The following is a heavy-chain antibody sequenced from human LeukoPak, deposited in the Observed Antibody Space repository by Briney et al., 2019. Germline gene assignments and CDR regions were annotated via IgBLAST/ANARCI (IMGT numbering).Heavy chain of an antibody. Sequence: GSVRLSCTASGYTFSGCYMTWVRQAPGQGLEWMGSINHNGGGTNYVQKVKGRVTITRDTSNSSVYLELSSLRSEDTAVYYCARDAGSGGYYYYYGMDVWGQGTTVSVSS. CDR2: INHNGGGT. D-gene: IGHD6-19*01. CDR3: ARDAGSGGYYYYYGMDV. J-gene: IGHJ6*02. V-gene: IGHV1-2*02. CDR1: GYTFSGCY.